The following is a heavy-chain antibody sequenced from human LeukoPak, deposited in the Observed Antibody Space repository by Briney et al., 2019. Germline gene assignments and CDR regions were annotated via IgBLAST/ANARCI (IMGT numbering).Heavy chain of an antibody. CDR3: ARIDFYGSGNYYFDY. J-gene: IGHJ4*02. CDR1: GGSFSGYY. CDR2: IYYSGST. D-gene: IGHD3-10*01. Sequence: SETLSLTCAVYGGSFSGYYWSWIRQPPGKGLEWIASIYYSGSTYYNPSLKSRVTISVDTSKKQFSLKLSSVTAADTAVYYCARIDFYGSGNYYFDYWGQGTLVTVSS. V-gene: IGHV4-34*01.